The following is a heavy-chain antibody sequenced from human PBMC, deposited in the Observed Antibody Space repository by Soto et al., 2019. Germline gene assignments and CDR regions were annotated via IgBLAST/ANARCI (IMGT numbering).Heavy chain of an antibody. V-gene: IGHV4-39*01. CDR3: ARLVSSSWYGDYHYGMDV. J-gene: IGHJ6*02. Sequence: PSETMSLTCTVSGGSISSSSYYWGWISQPPGKGLEWIGSIYYSGSTYYNPSLKSRVTISVDTSKQFSLKLSSVTAADTAVYYCARLVSSSWYGDYHYGMDVWGQGTTVTVSS. CDR1: GGSISSSSYY. CDR2: IYYSGST. D-gene: IGHD6-13*01.